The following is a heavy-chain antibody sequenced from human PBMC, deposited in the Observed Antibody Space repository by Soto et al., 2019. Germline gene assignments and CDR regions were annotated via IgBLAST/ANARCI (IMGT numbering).Heavy chain of an antibody. Sequence: GGSLRLSCAASGFTFSSYDMHWVRQATGKGLEWVSAIGTAGDTYYPGSVKGRFTISRENAKNSLYLQMNSLRAGDTAVYYCARAFGDPWAFDIWCQGTMVTVSS. J-gene: IGHJ3*02. D-gene: IGHD4-17*01. CDR3: ARAFGDPWAFDI. CDR1: GFTFSSYD. V-gene: IGHV3-13*01. CDR2: IGTAGDT.